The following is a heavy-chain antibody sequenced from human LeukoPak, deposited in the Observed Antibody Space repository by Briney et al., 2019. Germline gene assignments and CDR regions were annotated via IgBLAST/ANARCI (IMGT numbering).Heavy chain of an antibody. CDR1: GGSISSTTFY. J-gene: IGHJ6*03. CDR3: ARGISGSGSYYNWPADSYYYYMDV. V-gene: IGHV4-39*07. CDR2: IYYSGST. Sequence: SETLSLTCAVSGGSISSTTFYWGWIRQPPEKGLEWIGAIYYSGSTYYNPSLKSRVTISVDTSQNQFSLKLSSVTAADTAVYYCARGISGSGSYYNWPADSYYYYMDVWGKGTTVTVSS. D-gene: IGHD3-10*01.